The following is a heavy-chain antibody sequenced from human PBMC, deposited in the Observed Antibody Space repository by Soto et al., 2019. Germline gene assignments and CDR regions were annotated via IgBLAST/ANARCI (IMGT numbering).Heavy chain of an antibody. D-gene: IGHD3-9*01. J-gene: IGHJ4*02. V-gene: IGHV3-49*03. CDR1: GFNFAGYA. CDR2: TRGKAYGGTT. CDR3: SRGLSGHETMPYYFDS. Sequence: SGGSLRLSCATSGFNFAGYAMTWFRQAPGKGLEWVGFTRGKAYGGTTEYAASVRGRFTISRDDSRRVAYLQMDSLRPEDTAVYFCSRGLSGHETMPYYFDSWGQGTLVTVSS.